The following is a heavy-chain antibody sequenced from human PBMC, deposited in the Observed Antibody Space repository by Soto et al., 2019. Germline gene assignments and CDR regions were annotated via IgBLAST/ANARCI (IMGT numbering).Heavy chain of an antibody. CDR3: ARDCWSLRSIDFREDTGGRFDP. D-gene: IGHD2-21*01. Sequence: ASVKVSCKASGYTFTSYDINWVRQATGQGLEWMGWMNPNSGNTGYAQKFQGRVTMTRNTSISTAYMELGSLRSEDTAVYYCARDCWSLRSIDFREDTGGRFDPWGQGTLVTVSS. CDR2: MNPNSGNT. J-gene: IGHJ5*02. CDR1: GYTFTSYD. V-gene: IGHV1-8*01.